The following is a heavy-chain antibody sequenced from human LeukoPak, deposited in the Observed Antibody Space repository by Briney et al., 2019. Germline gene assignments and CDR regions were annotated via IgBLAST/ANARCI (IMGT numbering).Heavy chain of an antibody. CDR2: FSAYNGHT. Sequence: ASVKVSCKASGYTFTTYGISWVRQAPGQGLEWMAWFSAYNGHTNYAQNFQDRVTMTTDTSTSTVYMELRSLRSDDTAVYYCARDRYRYDSSVDAFDIWGQGTMVTVSS. CDR1: GYTFTTYG. J-gene: IGHJ3*02. CDR3: ARDRYRYDSSVDAFDI. D-gene: IGHD3-22*01. V-gene: IGHV1-18*01.